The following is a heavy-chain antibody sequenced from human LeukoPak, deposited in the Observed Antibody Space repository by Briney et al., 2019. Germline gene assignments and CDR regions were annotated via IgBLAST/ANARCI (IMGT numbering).Heavy chain of an antibody. CDR3: ARGSSSGWPDYFDH. D-gene: IGHD6-19*01. CDR1: GFILSTYW. V-gene: IGHV3-74*01. CDR2: IDGDGKDT. J-gene: IGHJ4*02. Sequence: GGSLRLSCAASGFILSTYWMHWVRQVPGKGLLWVSRIDGDGKDTPYADSVRGRFTISRDNAKNMLYLQMNSLRVEDTGMYYCARGSSSGWPDYFDHWGQGALVTVSS.